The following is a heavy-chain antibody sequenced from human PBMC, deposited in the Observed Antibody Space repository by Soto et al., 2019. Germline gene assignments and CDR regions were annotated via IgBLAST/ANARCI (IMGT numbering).Heavy chain of an antibody. V-gene: IGHV1-69*13. CDR1: GGTFSSYA. J-gene: IGHJ4*02. CDR3: ARDGEYCGGDCYFDY. Sequence: SVKVSCKASGGTFSSYAISWVRQAPGQGLEWMGGIIPIFGTANYAQKFQGRVTITADESTSTAYMELSSLRSEDTAVYYCARDGEYCGGDCYFDYWGQGTLVTVSS. CDR2: IIPIFGTA. D-gene: IGHD2-21*02.